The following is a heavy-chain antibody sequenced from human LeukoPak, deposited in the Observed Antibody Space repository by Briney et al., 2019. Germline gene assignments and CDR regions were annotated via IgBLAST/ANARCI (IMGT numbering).Heavy chain of an antibody. CDR1: GGSFSSYY. Sequence: SETLSLTCVVYGGSFSSYYWTWIRQSPGKGLEWIGEITHVGGTKYNPSLKSRVTISVDTSKNQFSLKLSSVTAADTAVYYCARQTGSGLFILPGGQGTLVTVSS. CDR3: ARQTGSGLFILP. CDR2: ITHVGGT. J-gene: IGHJ4*02. V-gene: IGHV4-34*01. D-gene: IGHD3-10*01.